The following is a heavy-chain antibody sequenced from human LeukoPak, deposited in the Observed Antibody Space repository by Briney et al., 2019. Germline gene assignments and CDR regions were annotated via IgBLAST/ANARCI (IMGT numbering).Heavy chain of an antibody. CDR2: IDNSGNT. D-gene: IGHD1-1*01. CDR3: ATSTGTIYTWFDP. Sequence: SETLSLTCTVSGGSISSDYWSWIRQPPGKGLEWIGYIDNSGNTNYNPSLKSRVTISVDTPKNQFSLRLSSVTAADTAVYYCATSTGTIYTWFDPWGQGTLVTVS. CDR1: GGSISSDY. V-gene: IGHV4-59*01. J-gene: IGHJ5*02.